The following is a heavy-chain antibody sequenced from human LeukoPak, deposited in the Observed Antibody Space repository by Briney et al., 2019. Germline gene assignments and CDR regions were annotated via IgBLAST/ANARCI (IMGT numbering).Heavy chain of an antibody. D-gene: IGHD6-6*01. J-gene: IGHJ3*02. V-gene: IGHV4-59*01. CDR1: GGSISSYY. CDR3: ARDRGSSSSGAFDI. CDR2: IYYSGST. Sequence: NPSETLSLTCTVSGGSISSYYWSWIRQPPGKGLEWIGYIYYSGSTNYNPSLKSRVTISVDTSKNQFSLKLSSVTAADTAVYYCARDRGSSSSGAFDIWGQGTMVTVSS.